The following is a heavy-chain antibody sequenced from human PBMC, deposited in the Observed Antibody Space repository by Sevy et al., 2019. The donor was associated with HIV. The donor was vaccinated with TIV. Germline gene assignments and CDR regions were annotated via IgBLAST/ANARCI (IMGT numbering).Heavy chain of an antibody. CDR3: AGGGGSNWYFDL. J-gene: IGHJ2*01. V-gene: IGHV3-33*01. CDR1: GFTFSTFG. D-gene: IGHD1-26*01. CDR2: IFYDGRIT. Sequence: GGSLRLSCTTSGFTFSTFGMHWVRQAPGKGLEWVAAIFYDGRITYYADSVKGRFTISRDNSKNTLYLQMNSLRAEDTAVYYCAGGGGSNWYFDLWGRGTLVTVSS.